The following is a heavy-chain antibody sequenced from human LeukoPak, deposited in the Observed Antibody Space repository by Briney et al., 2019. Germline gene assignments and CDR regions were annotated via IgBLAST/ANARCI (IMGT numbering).Heavy chain of an antibody. D-gene: IGHD2-2*01. J-gene: IGHJ4*02. CDR2: ISSSGSTI. CDR1: GFTFSDYY. V-gene: IGHV3-11*01. Sequence: GGSLGLSCAASGFTFSDYYMSWIRQAPGKGLEWVSYISSSGSTIYYADSVKGRFTISRDNAKNSLYLQMNSLRAEDTAVYYCARECSSTSCYVGPHFDYWGQGTLVTVSS. CDR3: ARECSSTSCYVGPHFDY.